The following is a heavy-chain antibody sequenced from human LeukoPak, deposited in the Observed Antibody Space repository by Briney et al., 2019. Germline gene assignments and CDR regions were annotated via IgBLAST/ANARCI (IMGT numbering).Heavy chain of an antibody. V-gene: IGHV4-59*01. CDR1: GGSISTYY. J-gene: IGHJ4*02. Sequence: SETLSLTCTVSGGSISTYYWSWIRQPPGKGLEWIGYIHHSGTTNYNPSLKGRVAISVDTSKNQFSLKLSSVTAADTAVYFCARGGGCTTTSCDFDWWGQGTQVTVSS. CDR2: IHHSGTT. CDR3: ARGGGCTTTSCDFDW. D-gene: IGHD2-8*01.